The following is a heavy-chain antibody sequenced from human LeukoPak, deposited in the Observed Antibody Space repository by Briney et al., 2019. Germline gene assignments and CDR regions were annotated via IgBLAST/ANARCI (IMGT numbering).Heavy chain of an antibody. D-gene: IGHD3-10*01. CDR1: GGTFSSYA. Sequence: ASVEVSCKACGGTFSSYAISWVRQAPGQGLEWMGGIIPIFGTANYAQKFQGRVTITADESTSTAYMELSSLRSEDTAVYYCARGTMVRGSHPTLFDYWGQGTLVTVSS. V-gene: IGHV1-69*13. CDR3: ARGTMVRGSHPTLFDY. J-gene: IGHJ4*02. CDR2: IIPIFGTA.